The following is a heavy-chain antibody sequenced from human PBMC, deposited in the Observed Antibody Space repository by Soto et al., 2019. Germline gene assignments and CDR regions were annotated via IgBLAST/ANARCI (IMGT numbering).Heavy chain of an antibody. CDR1: GGSFSGYY. CDR3: SSLPVLDRYFYCMDV. J-gene: IGHJ6*04. D-gene: IGHD3-10*02. V-gene: IGHV4-34*01. CDR2: INHSGST. Sequence: SETLSLTCAVYGGSFSGYYWSWIRQPPGKGLKWSGEINHSGSTNYNPSLKSRVTISVDTSKNQFSLKLSSVTAADTAVYYCSSLPVLDRYFYCMDVWCKGTTVTVS.